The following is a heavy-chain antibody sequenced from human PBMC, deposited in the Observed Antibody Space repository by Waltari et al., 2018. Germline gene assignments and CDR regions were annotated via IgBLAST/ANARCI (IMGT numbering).Heavy chain of an antibody. CDR3: AIARGYSYGRLDY. D-gene: IGHD5-18*01. Sequence: QGRVTITADKSTSTAYMELSSLRSEDTAVYYCAIARGYSYGRLDYWGQGTLVTVSS. J-gene: IGHJ4*02. V-gene: IGHV1-69*02.